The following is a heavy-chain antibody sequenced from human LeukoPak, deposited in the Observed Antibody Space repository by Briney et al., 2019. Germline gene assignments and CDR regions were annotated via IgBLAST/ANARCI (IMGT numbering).Heavy chain of an antibody. Sequence: ASVKVSCKASGYTFTSYGISWVRQAPGQGLEWMGWISAYNGNTNYAQKLQGRVTMTTDTSTSTAYMELRSLRSDDTAVYYCARVDLGYCNSTSCYTVDYYYYGMDVWGQGTTVTVSS. CDR2: ISAYNGNT. V-gene: IGHV1-18*01. J-gene: IGHJ6*02. D-gene: IGHD2-2*02. CDR1: GYTFTSYG. CDR3: ARVDLGYCNSTSCYTVDYYYYGMDV.